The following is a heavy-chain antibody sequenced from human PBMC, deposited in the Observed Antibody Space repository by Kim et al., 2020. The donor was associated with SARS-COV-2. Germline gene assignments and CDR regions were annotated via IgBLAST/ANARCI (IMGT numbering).Heavy chain of an antibody. J-gene: IGHJ4*02. Sequence: VKGRLTMSRDHSKNTLYMQMNSLRAEDTAVYYCAKALGGTVVVVVATLDYWGQGTLVTVSS. V-gene: IGHV3-23*01. D-gene: IGHD2-15*01. CDR3: AKALGGTVVVVVATLDY.